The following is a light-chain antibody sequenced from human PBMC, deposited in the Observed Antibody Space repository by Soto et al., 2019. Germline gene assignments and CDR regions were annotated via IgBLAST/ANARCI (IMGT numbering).Light chain of an antibody. J-gene: IGKJ2*01. Sequence: EIVMTQSPATLSVSPGERATLSCRASQRVSSNVAWYQQKPGQAPRLLIYGASTRATGIPARFSGSGSETEFTLTISSLQSEDFSVYYCEQYNNCPPYTFGQGTKVEIK. CDR3: EQYNNCPPYT. CDR1: QRVSSN. V-gene: IGKV3-15*01. CDR2: GAS.